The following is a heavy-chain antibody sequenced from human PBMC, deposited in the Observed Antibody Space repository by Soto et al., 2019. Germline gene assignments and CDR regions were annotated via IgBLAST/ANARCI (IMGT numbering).Heavy chain of an antibody. D-gene: IGHD1-1*01. Sequence: GGSLRRSCAASGFTFSGSAMHCVRQASGKGLERVGRIRSKANSYATAYAASVKGRFTISRDDSKNTAYLQMNSLKTEDTAVYYCTRREVLDDGMDVWGQGTTVTVSS. CDR2: IRSKANSYAT. V-gene: IGHV3-73*01. CDR1: GFTFSGSA. J-gene: IGHJ6*02. CDR3: TRREVLDDGMDV.